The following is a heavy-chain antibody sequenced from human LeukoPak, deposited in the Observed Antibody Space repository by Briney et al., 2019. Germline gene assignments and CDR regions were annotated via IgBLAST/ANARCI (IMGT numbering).Heavy chain of an antibody. J-gene: IGHJ5*02. CDR3: VRASHPGGWFDP. Sequence: PGGSLRLSCAASGFAFSHYTMNWVRQVPGKGLEWVSSISGSTTYIYYADSVKGRFTISRDNARNSLSLQMNRLRADDTAVYYCVRASHPGGWFDPWGQGTLVTVSS. CDR2: ISGSTTYI. CDR1: GFAFSHYT. D-gene: IGHD3-10*01. V-gene: IGHV3-21*01.